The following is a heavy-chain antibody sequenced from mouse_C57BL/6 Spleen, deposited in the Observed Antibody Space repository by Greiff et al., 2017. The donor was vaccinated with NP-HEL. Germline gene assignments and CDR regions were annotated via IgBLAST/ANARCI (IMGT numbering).Heavy chain of an antibody. Sequence: VQLQESGGGLVKPGGSLKLSCAASGFTFSSYAMSWVRQTPEKRLEWVATISDGGSYTYYPDNVKGRFTISRDNAKNNLYLQMSHLKSEDTAMYYCARAARAMDYWGQGTSVTVSS. V-gene: IGHV5-4*01. J-gene: IGHJ4*01. CDR3: ARAARAMDY. CDR2: ISDGGSYT. CDR1: GFTFSSYA.